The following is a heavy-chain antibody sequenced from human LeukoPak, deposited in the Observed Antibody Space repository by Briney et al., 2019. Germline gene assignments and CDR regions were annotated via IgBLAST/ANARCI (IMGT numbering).Heavy chain of an antibody. J-gene: IGHJ5*02. CDR2: INSDGSST. Sequence: TGGSLRLSCAASGFTFSSDWMHWVRQAPGKGRVWVLRINSDGSSTSYADSVKGRFTISRDNAKNTLYLQMNRLRAEDTAVCYCAREGSPYDSKGYATWGQGTLVTVSS. CDR3: AREGSPYDSKGYAT. CDR1: GFTFSSDW. V-gene: IGHV3-74*01. D-gene: IGHD3-22*01.